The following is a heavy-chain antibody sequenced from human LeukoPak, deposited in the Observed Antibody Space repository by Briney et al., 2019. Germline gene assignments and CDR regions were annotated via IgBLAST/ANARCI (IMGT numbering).Heavy chain of an antibody. J-gene: IGHJ1*01. CDR3: ARQYYSNYVPEYFQH. V-gene: IGHV4-59*08. CDR1: GGSISSYY. Sequence: SETLSLTCTVSGGSISSYYWSWIRQPPGKGLEWIGYIYYSGSTNYNPSLKSRVTISVDTSKNQFSLKLSSVTAADTAVYYCARQYYSNYVPEYFQHWGQGTLVTVSS. CDR2: IYYSGST. D-gene: IGHD4-11*01.